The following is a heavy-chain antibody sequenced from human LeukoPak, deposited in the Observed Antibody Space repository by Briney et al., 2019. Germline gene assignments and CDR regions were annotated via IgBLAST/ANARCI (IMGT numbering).Heavy chain of an antibody. CDR1: GFTFSSYE. Sequence: PGGSLRLSCAASGFTFSSYEMNWVRQAPGKGLEWVSFISSSGSTIYYADSVKGRFTISRDNTKNSLYLQMNSLRVEDTALYYCARVGGLGSYPQYCDSWGQGTLVTDSS. CDR2: ISSSGSTI. CDR3: ARVGGLGSYPQYCDS. J-gene: IGHJ4*02. D-gene: IGHD3-16*02. V-gene: IGHV3-48*03.